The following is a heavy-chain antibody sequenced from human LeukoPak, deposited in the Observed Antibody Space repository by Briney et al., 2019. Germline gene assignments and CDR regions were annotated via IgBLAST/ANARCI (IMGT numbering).Heavy chain of an antibody. CDR1: GFTFSSYT. CDR3: ARDSGPVDY. J-gene: IGHJ4*02. CDR2: ITTSDGNT. V-gene: IGHV3-23*01. D-gene: IGHD6-25*01. Sequence: GGSLRLSCAASGFTFSSYTMSWVRQAPGKGLEWVSTITTSDGNTYYADSVKGRLTVSRDNSKNTLFLQMNSLRAEDTAVYYCARDSGPVDYWGQGTLVTVSS.